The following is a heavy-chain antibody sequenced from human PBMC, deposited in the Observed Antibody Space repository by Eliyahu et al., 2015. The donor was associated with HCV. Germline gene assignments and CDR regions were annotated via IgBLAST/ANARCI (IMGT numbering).Heavy chain of an antibody. CDR1: GFPFRSYG. D-gene: IGHD3-22*01. Sequence: QVQLVESGGGVVQPGRSLRLSCXASGFPFRSYGXPWVRQAPGKGLEWVAVIWYDGSNKYYADSVKGRFTISRDNSKNTLYLQMNSLRAEDTAVYYCARDGATSGDSSGYYPNWFDPWGQGTLVTVSS. V-gene: IGHV3-33*01. J-gene: IGHJ5*02. CDR3: ARDGATSGDSSGYYPNWFDP. CDR2: IWYDGSNK.